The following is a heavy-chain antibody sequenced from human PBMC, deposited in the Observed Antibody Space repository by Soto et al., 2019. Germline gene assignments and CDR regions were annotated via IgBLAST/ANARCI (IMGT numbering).Heavy chain of an antibody. CDR2: ISSSSSYI. Sequence: PXGSLRLSCAASGFTFSSYSMNWVRQAPGKGLEWVSSISSSSSYIYYADSVKGRFTISRDNAKNSLYLQMNSLRAEDTAVYYCARDPLGPWLRANDYWGQGTLVTVSS. V-gene: IGHV3-21*01. D-gene: IGHD5-12*01. J-gene: IGHJ4*02. CDR1: GFTFSSYS. CDR3: ARDPLGPWLRANDY.